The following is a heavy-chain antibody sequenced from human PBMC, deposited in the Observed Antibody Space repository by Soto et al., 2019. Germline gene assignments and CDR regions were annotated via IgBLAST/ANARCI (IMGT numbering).Heavy chain of an antibody. CDR2: VTPIFGTT. J-gene: IGHJ6*02. CDR1: GGTFSSYV. V-gene: IGHV1-69*12. D-gene: IGHD2-15*01. Sequence: QVQLVQSGAEVKKPGSSVKVSCKVSGGTFSSYVISWVRQAPGQGLEWMGGVTPIFGTTNYAQQFQGRVTITADESTSTAYMELSSLRPADTATYFCARLPRVVTPTLEGGLDVWGQGTTVTVYS. CDR3: ARLPRVVTPTLEGGLDV.